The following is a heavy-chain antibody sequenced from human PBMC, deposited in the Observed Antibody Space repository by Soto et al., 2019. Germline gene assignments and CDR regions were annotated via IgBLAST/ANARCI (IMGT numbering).Heavy chain of an antibody. Sequence: SETLSLTCTVSGGSISSSSYYWGWIRQPPGKGLEWIGSIYYSGSTYYNPSLKSRVTISVDTSKNQFSLKLSSVTAADTAVYYCARRKYHSRDPSAYWGQGTLVTAAS. J-gene: IGHJ4*02. CDR3: ARRKYHSRDPSAY. CDR2: IYYSGST. CDR1: GGSISSSSYY. V-gene: IGHV4-39*01. D-gene: IGHD3-22*01.